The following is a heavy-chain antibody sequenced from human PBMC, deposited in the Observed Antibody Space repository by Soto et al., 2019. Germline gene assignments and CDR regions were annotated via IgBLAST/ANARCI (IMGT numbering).Heavy chain of an antibody. CDR3: ARVPSLYDSSGYADY. CDR1: GCTFSSYA. Sequence: ASVKVSCKASGCTFSSYAISWVRQAPGQGLEWMGGIIPNFGTANYAQKFQGRVTITADESTSTAYMELSSLRSEDTAVYYCARVPSLYDSSGYADYWGQGTLVTVSS. D-gene: IGHD3-22*01. J-gene: IGHJ4*02. V-gene: IGHV1-69*13. CDR2: IIPNFGTA.